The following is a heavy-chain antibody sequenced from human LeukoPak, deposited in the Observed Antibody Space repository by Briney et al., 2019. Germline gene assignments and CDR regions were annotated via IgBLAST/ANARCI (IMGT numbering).Heavy chain of an antibody. V-gene: IGHV3-11*01. D-gene: IGHD3-22*01. CDR1: GFNFRDYY. CDR2: SSSSGSTI. J-gene: IGHJ4*02. CDR3: ARYYYDSSGYYYFDY. Sequence: GGSLRLSCVASGFNFRDYYMGWIRQAPGKGLEWVSYSSSSGSTIYYAASVKGRFTISRDNAKNSLYLQMNSLRTEDTAVYSCARYYYDSSGYYYFDYWGQGTLVTVSS.